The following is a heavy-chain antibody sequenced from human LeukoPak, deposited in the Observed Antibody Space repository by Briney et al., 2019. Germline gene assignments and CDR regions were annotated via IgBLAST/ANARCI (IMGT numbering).Heavy chain of an antibody. D-gene: IGHD5-18*01. CDR2: IYYSGST. J-gene: IGHJ4*02. Sequence: WARQPPGKGLEWIGSIYYSGSTYYNPSLKSRVTISVDTSKNQFSLKLSSVTAADTAVYYCARHGIQLTWRWGQGTLVTVSS. CDR3: ARHGIQLTWR. V-gene: IGHV4-39*01.